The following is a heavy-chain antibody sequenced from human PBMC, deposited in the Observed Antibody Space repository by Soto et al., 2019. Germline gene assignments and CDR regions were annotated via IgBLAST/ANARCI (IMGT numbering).Heavy chain of an antibody. V-gene: IGHV3-23*01. CDR3: AGDGHLVVI. J-gene: IGHJ3*02. Sequence: EVQLLESGGHLVQPGGSLRLSCAASGFTFNTYTMNWVRQAPGKGLEWVSGIVGGNSGTYYEDSVKGRFTISRDSSKNQLLRQMHGQTGEDTAIYYCAGDGHLVVIW. CDR2: IVGGNSGT. CDR1: GFTFNTYT.